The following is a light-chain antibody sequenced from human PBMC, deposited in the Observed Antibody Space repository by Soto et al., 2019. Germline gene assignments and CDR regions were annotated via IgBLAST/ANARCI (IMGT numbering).Light chain of an antibody. V-gene: IGKV3-11*01. CDR3: QQYGSPPIT. CDR1: QSVSSY. J-gene: IGKJ5*01. CDR2: DAS. Sequence: EFVFTQSPATLSLSPGERATLSCRASQSVSSYLAWYQQKPGQAPRLLILDASVRVPTTPARFSGSVSGTDCTLTISSLESEDFAVYYCQQYGSPPITFGQGTRLEIK.